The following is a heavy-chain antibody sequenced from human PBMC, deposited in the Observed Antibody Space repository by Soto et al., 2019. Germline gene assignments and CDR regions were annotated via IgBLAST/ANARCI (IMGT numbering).Heavy chain of an antibody. Sequence: LPETLSLTCGVSGYSISSGYYWGWIRQPPGKGLEWIASIFHSGSTYYNPSLKSRVTISVDTSKNQFSLKLSSVTAADTAVYYCARGLQYGGNSAYWGQGTLVTVSS. D-gene: IGHD2-21*02. CDR2: IFHSGST. CDR1: GYSISSGYY. J-gene: IGHJ4*02. CDR3: ARGLQYGGNSAY. V-gene: IGHV4-38-2*01.